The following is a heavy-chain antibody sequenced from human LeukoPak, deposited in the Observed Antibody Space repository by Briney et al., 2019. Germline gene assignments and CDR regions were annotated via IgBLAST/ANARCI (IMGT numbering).Heavy chain of an antibody. J-gene: IGHJ6*03. CDR3: ARDAFGDYYYMDV. D-gene: IGHD3-10*01. V-gene: IGHV3-11*01. CDR2: ISSSSSTI. Sequence: GGSLRLSCAASGFTFSDYYMSWIRQAPGQGLEWVSYISSSSSTIYYADSVKGRFTISRDNAKNSLYLQMNSLRAEDTAVYYCARDAFGDYYYMDVWGKGTTVTVSS. CDR1: GFTFSDYY.